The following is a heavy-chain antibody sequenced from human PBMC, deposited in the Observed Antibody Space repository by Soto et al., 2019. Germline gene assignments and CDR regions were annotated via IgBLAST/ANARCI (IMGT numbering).Heavy chain of an antibody. CDR2: IYWVDNK. Sequence: QITLKESGPTLVKPTQTLTLTCTFSGFSLSNRGMGVGWIRQPPGKALEWLALIYWVDNKRYSPSLKSRLTIAKDTSKNQVVLTMTNMDPVDTSTYYCANRMTGTTDDAFDIWGQGTMVTVSS. V-gene: IGHV2-5*02. CDR1: GFSLSNRGMG. CDR3: ANRMTGTTDDAFDI. J-gene: IGHJ3*02. D-gene: IGHD1-20*01.